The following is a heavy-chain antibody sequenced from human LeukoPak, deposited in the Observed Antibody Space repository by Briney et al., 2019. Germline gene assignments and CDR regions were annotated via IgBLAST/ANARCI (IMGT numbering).Heavy chain of an antibody. CDR1: GGSFSGYY. Sequence: SETLSLTCAVYGGSFSGYYWSWIRQPPGKGLGWIGEINHSGSTNYNPSLKSRVTISVDTSKNQFSLKLSSVTAADTAVYYCARFATESGSYQTFDYWGQGTLVTVSS. V-gene: IGHV4-34*01. D-gene: IGHD1-26*01. J-gene: IGHJ4*02. CDR2: INHSGST. CDR3: ARFATESGSYQTFDY.